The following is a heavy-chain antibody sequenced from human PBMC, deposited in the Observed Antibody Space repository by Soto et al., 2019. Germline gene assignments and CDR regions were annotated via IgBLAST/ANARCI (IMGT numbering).Heavy chain of an antibody. CDR1: GFTFSNSA. J-gene: IGHJ4*02. CDR3: AKSPRSGHEPPRDY. V-gene: IGHV3-23*01. CDR2: ISGSGSST. D-gene: IGHD5-12*01. Sequence: PGGSLRLSCAASGFTFSNSAVNWVRQTPGKGLEWVSGISGSGSSTYYADSVKGRFTISRDNSKNALYLQMNSLRVEDTAVYYCAKSPRSGHEPPRDYWGQGTRVTISS.